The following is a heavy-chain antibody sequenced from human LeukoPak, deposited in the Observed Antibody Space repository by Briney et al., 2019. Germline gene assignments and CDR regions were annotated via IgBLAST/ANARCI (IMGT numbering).Heavy chain of an antibody. CDR3: ATLYSGGHSPMDV. D-gene: IGHD1-26*01. CDR1: GGSISSYY. V-gene: IGHV4-4*09. J-gene: IGHJ6*03. CDR2: IYTSGST. Sequence: SETLSLTCTVSGGSISSYYWSWIRQPPGEGLEWIGYIYTSGSTNYNPSLKSRVTISVDTSRNQFSLKLSSVTAADTAVYYCATLYSGGHSPMDVWGKGTTVTVSS.